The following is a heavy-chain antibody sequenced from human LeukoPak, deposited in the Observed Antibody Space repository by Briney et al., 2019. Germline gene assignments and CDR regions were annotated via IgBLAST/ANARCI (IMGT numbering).Heavy chain of an antibody. V-gene: IGHV3-74*01. J-gene: IGHJ4*02. CDR3: AVLDYDSITDY. CDR1: GFTFTSYW. Sequence: PGGSLRLSCAASGFTFTSYWMHWVRQAPGKRLVWVSRINSDGSSTVYADSVKGRFTISRDNAKNTLYLQMNSLRAEDTAVYYCAVLDYDSITDYWGQETLVTVSS. CDR2: INSDGSST. D-gene: IGHD3-22*01.